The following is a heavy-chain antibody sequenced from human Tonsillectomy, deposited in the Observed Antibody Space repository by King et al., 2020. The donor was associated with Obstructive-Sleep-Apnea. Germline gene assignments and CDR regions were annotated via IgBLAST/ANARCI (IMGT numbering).Heavy chain of an antibody. V-gene: IGHV3-43*01. CDR1: GFTFDDYT. J-gene: IGHJ6*01. D-gene: IGHD6-13*01. CDR3: VKASDIAASPDGLDV. Sequence: VQLVESGGAVVQPGGSLRLSCAASGFTFDDYTLHWVRQIPGKGLEWVSVIIWNGKSADYADSVKGRFPISRENSKSSLFLQMNSLKSEDTALYYCVKASDIAASPDGLDVWGRGTSVSVSS. CDR2: IIWNGKSA.